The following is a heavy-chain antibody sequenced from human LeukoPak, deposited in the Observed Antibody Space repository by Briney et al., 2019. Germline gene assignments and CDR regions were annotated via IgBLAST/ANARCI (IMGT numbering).Heavy chain of an antibody. CDR1: GFIFTSYA. Sequence: SGGSLPHPCAASGFIFTSYAMTWVRQAPGKGLEWVSTISGSGGATYYANSVKGRFTISKDNSKTTLYLQMHSLRADDTAVYYCTLGEYDGGYFDHWGQATMVTVSS. V-gene: IGHV3-23*01. J-gene: IGHJ4*01. CDR2: ISGSGGAT. D-gene: IGHD3-16*01. CDR3: TLGEYDGGYFDH.